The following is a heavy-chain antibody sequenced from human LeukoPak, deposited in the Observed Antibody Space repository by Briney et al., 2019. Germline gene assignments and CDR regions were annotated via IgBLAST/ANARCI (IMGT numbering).Heavy chain of an antibody. Sequence: GASVKVSCKASGYTFTGYYMHWVRQAPGQGLEWMGWIIPNSGATTYAQNFQGRVTVTRDTSISTAYMEMTRLRSDDTAVYYCASHLPVNGWGSYFSFDSWGQGTLVTVSS. CDR3: ASHLPVNGWGSYFSFDS. J-gene: IGHJ4*02. D-gene: IGHD3-10*01. CDR2: IIPNSGAT. V-gene: IGHV1-2*02. CDR1: GYTFTGYY.